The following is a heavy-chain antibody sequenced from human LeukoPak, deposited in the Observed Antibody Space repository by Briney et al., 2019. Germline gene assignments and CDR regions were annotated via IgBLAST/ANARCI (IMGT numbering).Heavy chain of an antibody. V-gene: IGHV3-23*01. Sequence: GGSLRLSCAAAGITFDSYAMSWVRQAPGKGLEWISVISGSGGRTSYADSVKGRFIIARNNSKNTLHLQMHSLRAEDTAVYYCVKEKLAYCGGDCFGEYFQDWGQGTLVTVSS. CDR1: GITFDSYA. CDR2: ISGSGGRT. CDR3: VKEKLAYCGGDCFGEYFQD. D-gene: IGHD2-21*02. J-gene: IGHJ1*01.